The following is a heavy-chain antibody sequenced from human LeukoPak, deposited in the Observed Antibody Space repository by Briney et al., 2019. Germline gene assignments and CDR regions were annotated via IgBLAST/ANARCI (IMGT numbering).Heavy chain of an antibody. J-gene: IGHJ4*02. D-gene: IGHD6-13*01. CDR3: ARLPLAKSAAGLDY. Sequence: PSETLSLTCTVSGGSIGSFYWSWIRQPAGKGLEWIGRIYTSGSTNYNPSLKSRVTISVDTSKNQFSLKLSSVTAADTAVYYCARLPLAKSAAGLDYWGQGTLVTVSS. V-gene: IGHV4-4*07. CDR2: IYTSGST. CDR1: GGSIGSFY.